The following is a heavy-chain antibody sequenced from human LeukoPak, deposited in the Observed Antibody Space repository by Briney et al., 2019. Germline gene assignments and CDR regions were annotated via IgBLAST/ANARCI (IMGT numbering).Heavy chain of an antibody. CDR1: GYTFISYG. CDR2: ISAYTGNT. V-gene: IGHV1-18*01. Sequence: ASVKVSCKASGYTFISYGLSWVRQAPGQGLEWVGWISAYTGNTNYAQKLQGRVTMTTDTSTSTAYMELRSLRSDDTAVYYCARESMWFGELSWGQGTLVTVSS. CDR3: ARESMWFGELS. J-gene: IGHJ5*02. D-gene: IGHD3-10*01.